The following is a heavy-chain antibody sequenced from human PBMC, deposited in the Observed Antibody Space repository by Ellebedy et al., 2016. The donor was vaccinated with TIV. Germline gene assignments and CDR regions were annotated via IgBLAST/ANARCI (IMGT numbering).Heavy chain of an antibody. Sequence: ASVKVSCKASGYTFTGYYMHWVRQAPGQGLEWMGWINPNSGGTNYAQKFQGWVTMTRDTSISTAYMELSRLRSDDTAVYYCAREGVVVPAATHYYYYGMDVWGQGTTVTVSS. V-gene: IGHV1-2*04. CDR1: GYTFTGYY. CDR2: INPNSGGT. J-gene: IGHJ6*02. CDR3: AREGVVVPAATHYYYYGMDV. D-gene: IGHD2-2*01.